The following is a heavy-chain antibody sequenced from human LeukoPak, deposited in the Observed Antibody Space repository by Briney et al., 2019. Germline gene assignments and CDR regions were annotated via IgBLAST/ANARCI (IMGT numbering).Heavy chain of an antibody. J-gene: IGHJ5*02. CDR1: IDSFSNYH. Sequence: SETLSLTCAVYIDSFSNYHWNWIRQTPAKGMEWIGEVNESGGTNISPSLRSRVILPVDTSKNQFSLKLISVTVADTAIYYCARGQGATVPQVGKNWFDPWGQGTRVTVSS. D-gene: IGHD1-26*01. CDR3: ARGQGATVPQVGKNWFDP. CDR2: VNESGGT. V-gene: IGHV4-34*01.